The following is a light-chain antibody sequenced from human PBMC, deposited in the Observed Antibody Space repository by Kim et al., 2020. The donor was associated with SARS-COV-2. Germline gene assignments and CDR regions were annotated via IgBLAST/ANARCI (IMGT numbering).Light chain of an antibody. Sequence: EIVLTQSPVTLSLSPGERATLSCRASQSVSSYLAWYQQKPGQAPSLLIYDASNRATGIPARFSGSGSGTDFTLHISSIGPEDCVVYYCQRCSTWLTLGPGTRLGIK. J-gene: IGKJ5*01. CDR2: DAS. CDR1: QSVSSY. CDR3: QRCSTWLT. V-gene: IGKV3-11*01.